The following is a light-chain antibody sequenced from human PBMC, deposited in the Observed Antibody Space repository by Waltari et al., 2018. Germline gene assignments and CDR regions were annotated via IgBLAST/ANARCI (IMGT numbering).Light chain of an antibody. J-gene: IGKJ1*01. CDR2: GTS. V-gene: IGKV3-20*01. CDR3: QQHANSPWS. CDR1: QSVSIIY. Sequence: EIVLTQSPGTLSLSPGERATLSCRASQSVSIIYLAWYQQKPGQAPRILISGTSNRSSRIPDLFSGSWSWTHFTLTISSLEPEDFAVYYCQQHANSPWSFGHGTKVEIK.